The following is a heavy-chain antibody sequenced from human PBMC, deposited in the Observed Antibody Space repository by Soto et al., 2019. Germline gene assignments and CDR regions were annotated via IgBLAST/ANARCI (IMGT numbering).Heavy chain of an antibody. Sequence: SETLSLTCTVSGGSISSYYWSWIRQPPGKGLEWIGYIYYSGSTNYNPTLKSRVTISVDTSKNQFSLKLSSVTAADTAVYYCAREVKYCSSTSCYAEFDYWGQGTRVTVSS. CDR1: GGSISSYY. J-gene: IGHJ4*02. CDR3: AREVKYCSSTSCYAEFDY. D-gene: IGHD2-2*01. CDR2: IYYSGST. V-gene: IGHV4-59*01.